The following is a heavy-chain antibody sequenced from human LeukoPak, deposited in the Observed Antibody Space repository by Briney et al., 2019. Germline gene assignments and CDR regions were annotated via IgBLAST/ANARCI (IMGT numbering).Heavy chain of an antibody. D-gene: IGHD6-13*01. J-gene: IGHJ4*02. V-gene: IGHV4-30-2*01. Sequence: SETLSLTCAVSGGSISSGGYSWSWIRQPPGKGLEWIGYIYHSGSTYYNPSLKSRVTISVDTAKNQFSLNLSSVTAADTAMYYCARVASTGLFDCWGQGTLVTVSS. CDR1: GGSISSGGYS. CDR3: ARVASTGLFDC. CDR2: IYHSGST.